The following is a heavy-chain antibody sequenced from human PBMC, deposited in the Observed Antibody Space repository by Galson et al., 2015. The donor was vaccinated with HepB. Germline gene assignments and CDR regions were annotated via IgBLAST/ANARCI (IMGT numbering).Heavy chain of an antibody. CDR3: ARALENRQYYDFWSGYLRTYYYYYGMDV. D-gene: IGHD3-3*01. CDR1: GFTFSSYW. V-gene: IGHV3-74*01. Sequence: SLRLSCAASGFTFSSYWMHWVRQAPGKGLVWVSRINSDGSSTSYADSVKGRFTISRDNAKNTLYLQMNSLRAEDTAVYYCARALENRQYYDFWSGYLRTYYYYYGMDVWGQGTTVTVSS. CDR2: INSDGSST. J-gene: IGHJ6*02.